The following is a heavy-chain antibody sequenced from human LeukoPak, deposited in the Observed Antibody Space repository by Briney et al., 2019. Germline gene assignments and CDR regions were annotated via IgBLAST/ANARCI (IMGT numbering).Heavy chain of an antibody. CDR3: VTARGRF. J-gene: IGHJ6*01. CDR1: GFSFSDYR. V-gene: IGHV3-74*01. Sequence: GGSLRLSCVASGFSFSDYRMHWVRQAPGKGLVWVSRIYIDGVGTAYADFVKGRFIISRDNVKNTLYLQMNSLTSEDTAVYYCVTARGRFWGKGATVTVSS. D-gene: IGHD3-10*01. CDR2: IYIDGVGT.